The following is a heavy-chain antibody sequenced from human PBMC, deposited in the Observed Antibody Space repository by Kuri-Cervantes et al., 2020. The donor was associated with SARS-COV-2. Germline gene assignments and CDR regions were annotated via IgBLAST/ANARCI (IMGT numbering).Heavy chain of an antibody. CDR1: GYTFTSYG. CDR2: ISAYNGNT. Sequence: ASVKVSCKASGYTFTSYGISWVRQAPGQGLEWMGWISAYNGNTNYAQKLQGRVTMTTDTSTSTAYMELRSLRSDDTAVYYCARGRPAYYDFWSGYYRASYYYYYMDVWGKGTTVTVSS. V-gene: IGHV1-18*01. D-gene: IGHD3-3*01. CDR3: ARGRPAYYDFWSGYYRASYYYYYMDV. J-gene: IGHJ6*03.